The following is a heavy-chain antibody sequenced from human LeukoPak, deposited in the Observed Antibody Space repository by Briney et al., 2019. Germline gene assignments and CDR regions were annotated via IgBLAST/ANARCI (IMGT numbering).Heavy chain of an antibody. J-gene: IGHJ6*02. CDR2: ISSSGSTI. CDR1: GCTLSDYY. D-gene: IGHD4-11*01. V-gene: IGHV3-11*01. Sequence: GVSLTLSCTASGCTLSDYYMSWIRQAPGKGLRCVAYISSSGSTIYYADSVKDRFAISRDNAKNSLYPQMNSLRAEDTAVYYCARIMTNHYYYYGMDVWGQGTTVTVSS. CDR3: ARIMTNHYYYYGMDV.